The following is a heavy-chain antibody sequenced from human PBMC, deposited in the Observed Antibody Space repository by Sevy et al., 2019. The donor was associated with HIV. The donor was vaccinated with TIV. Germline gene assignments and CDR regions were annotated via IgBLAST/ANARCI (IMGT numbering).Heavy chain of an antibody. D-gene: IGHD3-10*01. J-gene: IGHJ4*02. V-gene: IGHV4-61*01. Sequence: SETLSLTCTVSGGSVSSGSYYWSWIRQPPGQGLEWTGYIYYSGSTNHNPSLKRRVTISVDTSTNQFCLKLNSGTAADTAVVYCARVRGGWSGFGGFDYWGQGTLVTVSS. CDR2: IYYSGST. CDR3: ARVRGGWSGFGGFDY. CDR1: GGSVSSGSYY.